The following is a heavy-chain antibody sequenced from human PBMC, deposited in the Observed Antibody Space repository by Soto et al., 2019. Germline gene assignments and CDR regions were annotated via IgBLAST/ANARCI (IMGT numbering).Heavy chain of an antibody. V-gene: IGHV3-53*01. J-gene: IGHJ6*02. CDR2: IYSGGVT. Sequence: PGGSLRLSCAASGFTVKNYQMNWVRQAPGKGLEWVSVIYSGGVTYYPDSVKGRFTTIRDTSKNTVYPQMNSLRADDTAMYYCARDPSTTGYYGLDVWGQGTTVTVS. CDR3: ARDPSTTGYYGLDV. CDR1: GFTVKNYQ.